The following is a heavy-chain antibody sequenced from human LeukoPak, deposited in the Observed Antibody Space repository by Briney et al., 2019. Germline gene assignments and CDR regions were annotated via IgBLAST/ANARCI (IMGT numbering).Heavy chain of an antibody. CDR1: GGSISSYY. CDR2: IYYSGST. V-gene: IGHV4-59*01. CDR3: ARGTYYDFWSGLDY. D-gene: IGHD3-3*01. Sequence: SETLSLTCTVSGGSISSYYWSWIRQPPGKGLEWTGYIYYSGSTNYNPSLKSRVTISVDTSKNQFSLKLSSVTAADTAVYYCARGTYYDFWSGLDYWGQGTLVTVSS. J-gene: IGHJ4*02.